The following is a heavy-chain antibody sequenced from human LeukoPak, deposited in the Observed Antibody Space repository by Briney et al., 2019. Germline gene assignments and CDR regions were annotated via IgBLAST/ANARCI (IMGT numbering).Heavy chain of an antibody. CDR3: ATTNYFVADPFDY. J-gene: IGHJ4*02. D-gene: IGHD3-9*01. Sequence: ASVKVSCKVSGYTLTELSMHWVRQAPGKGLEWMGGFDPEDGDTIYAQKFQGRVTMTEDTSTDTAYMELSSLRSEDTAVYYCATTNYFVADPFDYWGQGTLVTVSS. CDR2: FDPEDGDT. CDR1: GYTLTELS. V-gene: IGHV1-24*01.